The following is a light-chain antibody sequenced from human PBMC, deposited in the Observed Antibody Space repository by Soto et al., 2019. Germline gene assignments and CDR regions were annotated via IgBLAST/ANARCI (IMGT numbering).Light chain of an antibody. V-gene: IGKV3-15*01. Sequence: EIVMTQSQATLSVSPGERATLSCRASQSVSSNLAWYQQKPGQAPRLLIYGASTRATGIPATFSGSGSGTEFTLTISSLQSEDFAVYYCQQYNNWPRGYTFGQGTKLEIK. CDR3: QQYNNWPRGYT. CDR2: GAS. J-gene: IGKJ2*01. CDR1: QSVSSN.